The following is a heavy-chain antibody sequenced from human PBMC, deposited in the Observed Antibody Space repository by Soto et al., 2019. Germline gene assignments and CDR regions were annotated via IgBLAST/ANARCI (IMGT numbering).Heavy chain of an antibody. D-gene: IGHD3-3*01. Sequence: ASETLSLTCTVSGGSISSYYWSWIRQPPGKGLEWIGYIYYSGSTNYNPSLKSRVTISVDTSKNQFSLKLSSVTAADTAVYYCASTRYYDFWSGYYNWFDPWGQGTLVTVSS. CDR3: ASTRYYDFWSGYYNWFDP. J-gene: IGHJ5*02. CDR1: GGSISSYY. CDR2: IYYSGST. V-gene: IGHV4-59*01.